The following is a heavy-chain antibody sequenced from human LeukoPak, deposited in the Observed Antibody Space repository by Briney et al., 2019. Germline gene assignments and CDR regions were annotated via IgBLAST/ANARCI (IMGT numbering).Heavy chain of an antibody. J-gene: IGHJ4*02. CDR1: GGSISSGNW. CDR3: ARAFYSSSWYHKEDFFDY. D-gene: IGHD6-13*01. Sequence: PSGTLSLTCAVSGGSISSGNWWSWVRQPPGKGLEWIGEIYHSGSTYYNPSLKSRVTISVDTSKNQFSLKLSSVTAADTAVFYCARAFYSSSWYHKEDFFDYWGQGTLVTVSS. CDR2: IYHSGST. V-gene: IGHV4-4*02.